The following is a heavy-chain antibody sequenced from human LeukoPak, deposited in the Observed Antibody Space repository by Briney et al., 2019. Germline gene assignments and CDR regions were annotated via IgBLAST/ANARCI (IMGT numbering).Heavy chain of an antibody. J-gene: IGHJ4*02. CDR3: ARELDSYQYYFDY. Sequence: SETLSLTCTVSGASISSRSYYWSWIRQPAGKGLEWIGRIYNSGRTNYNPSLKSRVTMSVDTSKNQFSLKLSSVTAADTAVYYCARELDSYQYYFDYWGQGTLVTVSS. CDR1: GASISSRSYY. D-gene: IGHD5-18*01. CDR2: IYNSGRT. V-gene: IGHV4-61*02.